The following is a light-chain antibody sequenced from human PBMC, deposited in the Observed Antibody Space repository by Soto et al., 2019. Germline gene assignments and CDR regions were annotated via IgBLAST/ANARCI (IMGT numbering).Light chain of an antibody. CDR1: QSISSW. CDR3: QQYNSYPLT. J-gene: IGKJ4*01. CDR2: TAS. Sequence: DIQMTQSPSTLSASVGDRVTITCRASQSISSWLAWYQQKPGKATKFLMYTASTLESGVPSRFSGSGSGTEFTLTISSLQPDDFGTYYCQQYNSYPLTVGGGTKVEIK. V-gene: IGKV1-5*03.